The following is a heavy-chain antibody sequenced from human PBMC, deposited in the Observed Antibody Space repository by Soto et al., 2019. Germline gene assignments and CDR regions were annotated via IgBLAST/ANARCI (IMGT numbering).Heavy chain of an antibody. D-gene: IGHD3-3*01. CDR2: VYFSGRT. CDR1: GGPISNYY. V-gene: IGHV4-59*01. J-gene: IGHJ6*02. Sequence: SETLSLTCTVSGGPISNYYWSWIRQPPGKGLEWIGYVYFSGRTNYRPSLESRLTISVDTSKNQFSLKLSSVTAADTAVYYCARQYDFWGKGVDVWGQGTTVTVSS. CDR3: ARQYDFWGKGVDV.